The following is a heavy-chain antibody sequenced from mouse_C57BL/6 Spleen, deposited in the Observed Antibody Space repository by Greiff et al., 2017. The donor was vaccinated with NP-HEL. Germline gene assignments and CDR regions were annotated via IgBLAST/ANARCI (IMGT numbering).Heavy chain of an antibody. V-gene: IGHV1-53*01. CDR1: GYTFTSYW. CDR3: ARGRFITTVVSHFDY. Sequence: QVQLQQSGTELVKPGASVKLSCKASGYTFTSYWMHWVKQRPGQGLEWIGNINPSNGGTNYNEKFKSKATLTVDKSSSTAYMQLSSLTSEDSAVYYCARGRFITTVVSHFDYWGQGTTLTVSS. D-gene: IGHD1-1*01. CDR2: INPSNGGT. J-gene: IGHJ2*01.